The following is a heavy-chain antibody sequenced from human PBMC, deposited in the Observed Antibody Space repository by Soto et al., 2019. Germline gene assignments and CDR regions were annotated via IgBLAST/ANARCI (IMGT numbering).Heavy chain of an antibody. J-gene: IGHJ6*02. CDR2: ISGDDSAI. CDR1: GFTFSNYH. Sequence: EVQLVESGGGLVQPGGSLRLSCAASGFTFSNYHMDWVRQAPGKGLERVSYISGDDSAIYYADSVRGRFTICRDNAKNSLYLQMNSLRAEDTAVYYCARDLTGYAMDVWCQGTTVTVSS. CDR3: ARDLTGYAMDV. V-gene: IGHV3-48*03. D-gene: IGHD2-2*01.